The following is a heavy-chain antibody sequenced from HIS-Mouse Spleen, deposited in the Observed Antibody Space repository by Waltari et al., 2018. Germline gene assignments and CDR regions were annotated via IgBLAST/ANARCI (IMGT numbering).Heavy chain of an antibody. Sequence: QLQLQESGPGLVKPSETLSLTCTVSGGSISSSSYYWGWIRQPPGKGLEWIGSIYYSGSTDDNPALKSRVTIPVDTSKNQFSLKLSSVTAADTAVYYCAREIPYSSSWYDWYFDLWGRGTLVTVSS. J-gene: IGHJ2*01. CDR1: GGSISSSSYY. D-gene: IGHD6-13*01. V-gene: IGHV4-39*07. CDR2: IYYSGST. CDR3: AREIPYSSSWYDWYFDL.